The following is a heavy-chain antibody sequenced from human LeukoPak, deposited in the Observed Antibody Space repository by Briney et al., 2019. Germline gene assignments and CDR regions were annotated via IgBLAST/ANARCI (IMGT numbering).Heavy chain of an antibody. J-gene: IGHJ3*02. CDR3: ARWVMAAAGDAFDI. CDR1: GGSISSGDYY. V-gene: IGHV4-30-4*02. D-gene: IGHD6-13*01. Sequence: PSETLSLTCTVSGGSISSGDYYWSWIRQPPGKGLEWIGYIYYSGSTYYNPSLKSRVTISVDTSKNQFSLKLSSVTAADTAVYYCARWVMAAAGDAFDIWGQGTMVTVSS. CDR2: IYYSGST.